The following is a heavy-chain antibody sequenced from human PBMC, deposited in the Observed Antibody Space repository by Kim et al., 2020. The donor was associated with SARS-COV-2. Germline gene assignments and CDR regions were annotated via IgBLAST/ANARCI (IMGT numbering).Heavy chain of an antibody. D-gene: IGHD3-10*01. J-gene: IGHJ6*02. CDR3: VRDRGAVYGMDV. CDR2: T. V-gene: IGHV4-34*01. Sequence: TNYRPSLRNRVSISVDSSKNEFSLKLTTVSVADTAVYYCVRDRGAVYGMDVWGQGSTVTVSS.